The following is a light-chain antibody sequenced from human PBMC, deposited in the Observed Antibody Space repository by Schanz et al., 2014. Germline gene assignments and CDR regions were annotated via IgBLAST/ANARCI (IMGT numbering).Light chain of an antibody. V-gene: IGKV1-5*01. Sequence: DIQMTQSPSTLSASVGDRVTITCRASQSISTWLAWYQQKPGKAPKVLIYDASNLESGVPSRFSGSGSGTDFTLTISSLQPGDFATYYCQQYNSYPWTFGQGTKVEIK. J-gene: IGKJ1*01. CDR3: QQYNSYPWT. CDR2: DAS. CDR1: QSISTW.